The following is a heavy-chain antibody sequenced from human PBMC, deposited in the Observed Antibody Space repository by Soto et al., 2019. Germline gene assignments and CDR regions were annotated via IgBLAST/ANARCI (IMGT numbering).Heavy chain of an antibody. CDR3: AGVLTMIILAHFDS. J-gene: IGHJ4*02. CDR1: GFSFVDHA. D-gene: IGHD3-22*01. V-gene: IGHV3-49*04. CDR2: TRSNPYGETT. Sequence: PGGSLRLSCTASGFSFVDHAMTWVRQAPGKGLEWVGFTRSNPYGETTEYAASVKGRFTISRDDSKSIAYLHMSDLKTEDTAVYYCAGVLTMIILAHFDSWGQGTLVTVSS.